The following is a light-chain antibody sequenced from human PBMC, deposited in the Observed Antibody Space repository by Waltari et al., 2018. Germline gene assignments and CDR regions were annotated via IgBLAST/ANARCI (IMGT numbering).Light chain of an antibody. CDR2: AAS. CDR3: QQSYSAPRT. Sequence: DIQMTQSPSSLSASVGDRVTITCRASQSIAGRVNWYQQKPGRAPKLLIHAASTWQSGVPPRFSGSGSGTDFTLTISSLQPEDFSTYYCQQSYSAPRTFGQGTKLDIK. CDR1: QSIAGR. J-gene: IGKJ2*01. V-gene: IGKV1-39*01.